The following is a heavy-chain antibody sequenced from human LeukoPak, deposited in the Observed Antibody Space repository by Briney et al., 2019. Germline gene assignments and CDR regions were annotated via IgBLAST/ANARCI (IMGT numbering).Heavy chain of an antibody. Sequence: ASVKDSCKASGYTFTSYDINWVRQATGQGLEWMGWMNPNSGNTGYAQKFQGRVTMTRNTSISTAYMELSSLRSEDTAVYYCASRGSGILTGPVGYWGQGTLVTVSS. V-gene: IGHV1-8*01. CDR1: GYTFTSYD. D-gene: IGHD3-9*01. J-gene: IGHJ4*02. CDR3: ASRGSGILTGPVGY. CDR2: MNPNSGNT.